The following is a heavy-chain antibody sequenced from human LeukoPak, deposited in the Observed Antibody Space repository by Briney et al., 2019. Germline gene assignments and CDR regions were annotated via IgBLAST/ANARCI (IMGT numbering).Heavy chain of an antibody. CDR3: AREGFWSGYYLYMDV. CDR1: GGTFSRYA. CDR2: IIPILDTA. J-gene: IGHJ6*03. D-gene: IGHD3-3*01. V-gene: IGHV1-69*13. Sequence: SVKVSCKASGGTFSRYAISWVRQAPGQGLEWMGGIIPILDTANYAQKFQGRVTITADESTSTAYMELSSLRSEDTAVYYCAREGFWSGYYLYMDVWGKGTTVTVSS.